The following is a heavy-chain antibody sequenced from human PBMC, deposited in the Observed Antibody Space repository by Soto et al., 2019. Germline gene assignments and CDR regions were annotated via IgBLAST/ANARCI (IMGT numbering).Heavy chain of an antibody. D-gene: IGHD3-16*01. V-gene: IGHV3-30*18. J-gene: IGHJ3*02. CDR3: AKDRWGMDAFDI. CDR2: ISYDGSNK. Sequence: QVQLVESGGGVVQPGRSLRLSCAASGFTFSSYGMHWVRQAPGKGLEWVAVISYDGSNKYYADSVKGRFTISRDNSKNTLYLQMNSLRAEDTAVYYCAKDRWGMDAFDIWGQGTMVTVSS. CDR1: GFTFSSYG.